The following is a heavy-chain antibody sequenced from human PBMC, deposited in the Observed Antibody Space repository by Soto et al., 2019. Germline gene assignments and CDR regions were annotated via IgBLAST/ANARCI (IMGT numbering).Heavy chain of an antibody. CDR2: IYYSGST. J-gene: IGHJ5*02. V-gene: IGHV4-59*08. CDR1: GGSISSYY. D-gene: IGHD5-12*01. CDR3: ARQGSGYAIENWFDP. Sequence: SETLSLTCSFSGGSISSYYWSLIRQPPGKGLEWIGYIYYSGSTNYNPSLKSRVTISVDTSKNQFSLKLSSVTAADTAVYYCARQGSGYAIENWFDPWGQGTLVTVSS.